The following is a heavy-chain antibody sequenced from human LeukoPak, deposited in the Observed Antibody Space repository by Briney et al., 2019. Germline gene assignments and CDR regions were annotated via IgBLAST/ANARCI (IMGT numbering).Heavy chain of an antibody. J-gene: IGHJ3*02. D-gene: IGHD4-23*01. CDR1: GFTFSSYG. Sequence: PGRSLRLSCAASGFTFSSYGMHWVRQAPGKGLEWASVISYDGSNEWYADSVKGRFTISRDNSKNTLYLQMNSLRAEDTAVYYCAKDRMSTVVTPYDAFDIWGQGTMVTVSS. V-gene: IGHV3-30*18. CDR2: ISYDGSNE. CDR3: AKDRMSTVVTPYDAFDI.